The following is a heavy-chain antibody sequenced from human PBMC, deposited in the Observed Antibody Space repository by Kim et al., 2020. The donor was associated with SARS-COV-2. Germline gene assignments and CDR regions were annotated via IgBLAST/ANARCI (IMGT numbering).Heavy chain of an antibody. CDR2: ISYDGSNK. D-gene: IGHD3-10*01. Sequence: GGSLRLSCAASGFTFSSYGMHWVRQAPGKGLEWVAVISYDGSNKYYADSVKVRFTISRDNSKNTLYLQMNSLRAEDTAVYYCAKESGSGSYYAWTYYYYGMGVWGQGTTVTVSS. J-gene: IGHJ6*02. CDR1: GFTFSSYG. CDR3: AKESGSGSYYAWTYYYYGMGV. V-gene: IGHV3-30*18.